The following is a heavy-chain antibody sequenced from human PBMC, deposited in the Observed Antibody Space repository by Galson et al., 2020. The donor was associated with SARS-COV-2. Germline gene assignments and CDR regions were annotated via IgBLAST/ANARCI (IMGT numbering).Heavy chain of an antibody. CDR2: IYHSGST. J-gene: IGHJ4*02. Sequence: ESLKISCTVSGYSISSGYFWGWIRQPPGKGLEWIGSIYHSGSTYYNPSLKSRVTISVDTSKNQFSLKLSSVTAADTAVYYCATYSVVVVAPTPLRADYWGQGTLVTVSS. CDR3: ATYSVVVVAPTPLRADY. CDR1: GYSISSGYF. V-gene: IGHV4-38-2*02. D-gene: IGHD2-15*01.